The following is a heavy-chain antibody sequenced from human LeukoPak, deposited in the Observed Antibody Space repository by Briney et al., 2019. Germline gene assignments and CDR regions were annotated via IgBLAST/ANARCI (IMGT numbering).Heavy chain of an antibody. CDR2: IIPILGIA. CDR1: GGTFSSYT. J-gene: IGHJ5*02. CDR3: ARGRRKTTKDYDFWSGYNWFDP. V-gene: IGHV1-69*02. D-gene: IGHD3-3*01. Sequence: SVKVSCKASGGTFSSYTISWVRQAPGQGLEWMGRIIPILGIANYAQKLQGRVTITADKSTSTAYMELSSLRSEDTAVYYCARGRRKTTKDYDFWSGYNWFDPWGQGTLVTVSS.